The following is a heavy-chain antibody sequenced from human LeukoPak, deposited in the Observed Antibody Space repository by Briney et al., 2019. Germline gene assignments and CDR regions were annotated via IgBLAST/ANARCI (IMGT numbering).Heavy chain of an antibody. D-gene: IGHD4-17*01. CDR1: GFTFTSYS. CDR3: AREREHDYGTDY. V-gene: IGHV3-48*01. CDR2: ISSSGRHI. Sequence: GGSLRLSCAASGFTFTSYSMNWVRQAPGKGREWVSYISSSGRHIYYADSVKGRFTISRDNAKNSLYLQMNSLRAEDTAVYYCAREREHDYGTDYWGQGTLVTVSS. J-gene: IGHJ4*02.